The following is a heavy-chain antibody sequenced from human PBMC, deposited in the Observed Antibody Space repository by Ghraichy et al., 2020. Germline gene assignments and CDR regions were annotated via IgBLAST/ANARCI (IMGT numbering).Heavy chain of an antibody. CDR3: ARDMAAYCGGDCPPEYDYYYGMDV. V-gene: IGHV3-48*02. Sequence: GGSLRLSCAASGFTFSSYSMNWVRQAPGKGVEWVSYISSSSTIYYADSVKGRFTISRDNAKNSLYLQMNSLRDEDTAVYYCARDMAAYCGGDCPPEYDYYYGMDVWGQGTTVTVSS. CDR1: GFTFSSYS. D-gene: IGHD2-21*02. J-gene: IGHJ6*02. CDR2: ISSSSTI.